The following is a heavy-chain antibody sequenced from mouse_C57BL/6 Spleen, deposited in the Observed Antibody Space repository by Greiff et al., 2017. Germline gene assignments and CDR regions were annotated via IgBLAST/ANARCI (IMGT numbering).Heavy chain of an antibody. CDR2: ISYDGSN. D-gene: IGHD1-1*01. Sequence: EVQLQESGPGLVKPSQSLSLTCSVTGYSITTGYYWYWIRQFPGNNLEWMGYISYDGSNNYNPSLKNRISITRDTSKNQFFLKLNSGTTENTATYYCARYYGSSFNAMDYWGKGTSVTVSS. J-gene: IGHJ4*01. CDR3: ARYYGSSFNAMDY. CDR1: GYSITTGYY. V-gene: IGHV3-6*01.